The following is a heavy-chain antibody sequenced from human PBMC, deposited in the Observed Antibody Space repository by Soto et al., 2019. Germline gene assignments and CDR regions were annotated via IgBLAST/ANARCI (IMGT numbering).Heavy chain of an antibody. D-gene: IGHD1-7*01. V-gene: IGHV1-18*04. CDR3: TRAGASDWNYVSTSS. J-gene: IGHJ4*02. CDR1: GYTFTTSG. CDR2: ISAKSGNT. Sequence: QLVQAGAEVKKPWASVKVSCKASGYTFTTSGFHWVRQAPGQGLEWMGWISAKSGNTNYAQKLQGRVTMTTETSTSTVYMELKSLTSDDTAIYYCTRAGASDWNYVSTSSWGQGTLVTVSS.